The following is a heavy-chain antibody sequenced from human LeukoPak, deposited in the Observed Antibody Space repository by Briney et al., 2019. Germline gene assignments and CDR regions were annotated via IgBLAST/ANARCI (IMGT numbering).Heavy chain of an antibody. CDR2: IYYSGST. V-gene: IGHV4-39*01. D-gene: IGHD1-26*01. CDR3: ARLSPYSGSSDFDY. J-gene: IGHJ4*02. CDR1: GGSISSSSYY. Sequence: SETLSLTCTVSGGSISSSSYYWGWIRQPPGKGLEWIVSIYYSGSTYYNPSLKSRVTISVDTSKNQFSLKRSSVTAADTAVYYCARLSPYSGSSDFDYWGQGTLVTVSS.